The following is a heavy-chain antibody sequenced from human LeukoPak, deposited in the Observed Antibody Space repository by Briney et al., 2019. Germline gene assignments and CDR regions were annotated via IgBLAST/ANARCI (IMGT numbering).Heavy chain of an antibody. CDR3: ARASRDGYNSWGSFDY. J-gene: IGHJ4*02. CDR2: IYYSGST. Sequence: SETLSLTCAVYGGSFSGYYWSWIRQPPGKGLEWIGYIYYSGSTNYNPSLKSRVTISVDTSKNQFSLKLSSVTAADTAVYYCARASRDGYNSWGSFDYWGQGTLVTVSS. V-gene: IGHV4-59*01. D-gene: IGHD5-24*01. CDR1: GGSFSGYY.